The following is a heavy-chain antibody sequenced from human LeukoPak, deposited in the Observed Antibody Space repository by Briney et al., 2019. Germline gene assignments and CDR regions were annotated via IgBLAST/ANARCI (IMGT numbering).Heavy chain of an antibody. CDR1: GGSISSGGYY. CDR3: ARSTVPDTYYYGMDV. D-gene: IGHD3-9*01. Sequence: SETLSLTCTVSGGSISSGGYYWSWIRQHPGKGLEWIGYIYYGGSTYYNPSLKSRVTISVDTSKNQFSLKLSSVTAADTAVYYCARSTVPDTYYYGMDVWGQGTTVTVSS. J-gene: IGHJ6*02. CDR2: IYYGGST. V-gene: IGHV4-31*03.